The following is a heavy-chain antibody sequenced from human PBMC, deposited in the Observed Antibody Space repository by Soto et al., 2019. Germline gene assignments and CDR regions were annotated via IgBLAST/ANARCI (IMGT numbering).Heavy chain of an antibody. CDR1: GGTFSSYA. CDR3: AGARNWDDGFDY. Sequence: GASVKVSCKASGGTFSSYAISWARQAPGQGLEWMGGIIPIFGTANYAQKFQGRVTITADESTSTAYMELSSLRSEDTAVYYCAGARNWDDGFDYWGQGTLVTVSS. CDR2: IIPIFGTA. D-gene: IGHD1-1*01. J-gene: IGHJ4*02. V-gene: IGHV1-69*13.